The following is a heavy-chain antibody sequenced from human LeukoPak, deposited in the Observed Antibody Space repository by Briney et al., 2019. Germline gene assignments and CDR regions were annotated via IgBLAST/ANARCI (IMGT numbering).Heavy chain of an antibody. D-gene: IGHD6-13*01. CDR3: ATRYSSLYDAFDI. V-gene: IGHV3-21*01. CDR1: AFTFSSCG. Sequence: GGSRTLSYALCAFTFSSCGMKWVGQAPGKGLEWVSSISSSSSYIYYADSVKGRFTISRDNAKNSLYLQMNSLRAEDTAVYYGATRYSSLYDAFDIWGQGTMVTVSS. CDR2: ISSSSSYI. J-gene: IGHJ3*02.